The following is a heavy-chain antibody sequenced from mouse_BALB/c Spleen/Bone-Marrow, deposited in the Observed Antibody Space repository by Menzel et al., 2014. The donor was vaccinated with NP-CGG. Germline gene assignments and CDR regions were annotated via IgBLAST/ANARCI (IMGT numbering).Heavy chain of an antibody. CDR3: ASYVYGYYFDY. Sequence: VQLQQSGAELVKPGASVKLSCTASGFNIKDTYMHWVRQRPEQGLEWIGRIDPANGSTKYDPKSQGKATITADTSSNTAYLQLSSLTPEDTAVYYCASYVYGYYFDYRGQGTTLTVSS. J-gene: IGHJ2*01. CDR1: GFNIKDTY. D-gene: IGHD2-2*01. V-gene: IGHV14-3*02. CDR2: IDPANGST.